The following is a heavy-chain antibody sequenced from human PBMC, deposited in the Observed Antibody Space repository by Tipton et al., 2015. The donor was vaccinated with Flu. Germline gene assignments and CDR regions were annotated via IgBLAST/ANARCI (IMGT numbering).Heavy chain of an antibody. CDR2: INHSGNT. J-gene: IGHJ4*02. CDR1: GGSFSGYN. D-gene: IGHD2-8*01. V-gene: IGHV4-34*01. Sequence: GLVKPSETLSLTCAVYGGSFSGYNWSWIRQPPGRGLEWIGEINHSGNTNYNPSLKSRVTVSVDTSKNQFSLILSAVTAADTAVYYCARGRRPRRPVLAPPGYFDYWGQGTLVTVSS. CDR3: ARGRRPRRPVLAPPGYFDY.